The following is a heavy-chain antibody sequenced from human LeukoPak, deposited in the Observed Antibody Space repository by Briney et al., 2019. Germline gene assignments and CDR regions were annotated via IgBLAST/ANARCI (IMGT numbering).Heavy chain of an antibody. J-gene: IGHJ6*02. CDR1: GFTFTSSA. Sequence: GASVKVSCKASGFTFTSSAMQWVRQARGQRLEWIGWIVVGSGNTNYAQKFQERVTITRDMSTSTAYMELSSLRSEDTAVYYCAAGIGGYSYGYLNYYYYYGMDVWGQGTTVTVSS. CDR3: AAGIGGYSYGYLNYYYYYGMDV. V-gene: IGHV1-58*02. CDR2: IVVGSGNT. D-gene: IGHD5-18*01.